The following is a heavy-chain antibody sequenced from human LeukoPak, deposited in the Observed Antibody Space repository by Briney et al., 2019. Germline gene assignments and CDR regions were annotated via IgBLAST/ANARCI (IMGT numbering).Heavy chain of an antibody. V-gene: IGHV5-10-1*01. CDR1: GYSFTSYW. CDR3: ARAYGSGSYSGY. CDR2: IDPSDSYT. J-gene: IGHJ4*02. D-gene: IGHD3-10*01. Sequence: GESLKISCKSSGYSFTSYWISWVRQMPGKGLEWMGRIDPSDSYTNYSPSFQGHVTISADKSISTAYLQWSSLKASDTAMYYCARAYGSGSYSGYWGQGTLVTVSS.